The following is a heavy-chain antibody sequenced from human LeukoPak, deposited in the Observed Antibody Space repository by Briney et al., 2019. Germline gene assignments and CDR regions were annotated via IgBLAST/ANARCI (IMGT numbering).Heavy chain of an antibody. CDR2: ISFNGGTK. J-gene: IGHJ6*02. D-gene: IGHD6-19*01. CDR1: GFTFKEHA. Sequence: AGRSLRLSCAASGFTFKEHAIHWVRQAPGKGLEWVAVISFNGGTKYYADSVKGRFTISRDNPKNTLYLQMNSLRAEDTAVYYCAKDQGYSSGWPYYYYYYGMDVWGQGTTVTVSS. V-gene: IGHV3-30*18. CDR3: AKDQGYSSGWPYYYYYYGMDV.